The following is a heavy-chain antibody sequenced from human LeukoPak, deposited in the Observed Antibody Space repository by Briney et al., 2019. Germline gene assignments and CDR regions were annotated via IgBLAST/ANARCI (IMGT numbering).Heavy chain of an antibody. CDR3: AKHDGAAVAGIFDY. J-gene: IGHJ4*02. D-gene: IGHD6-19*01. CDR1: GFTFSSYA. Sequence: GGSLRLSCAASGFTFSSYAMSWARQAPGKGLEWVSAISGSGGSTYYADSVKGRFTISRDNSKNTLYLQMNSLRAEDTAVYYCAKHDGAAVAGIFDYWGQGTLVTVSS. CDR2: ISGSGGST. V-gene: IGHV3-23*01.